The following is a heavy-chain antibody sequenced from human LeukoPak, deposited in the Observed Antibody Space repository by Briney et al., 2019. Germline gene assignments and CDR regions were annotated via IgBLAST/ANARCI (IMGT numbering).Heavy chain of an antibody. Sequence: PSETLSLTCTVSGGSISNYYWSWIRQPPGKGLEWIGYISYIGSTKYNPSLKSRVTISEDTSKKHFSLKLSSVTAADTAVYYCAGSYHYYMDVWGKGTTVTVSS. J-gene: IGHJ6*03. CDR3: AGSYHYYMDV. CDR2: ISYIGST. V-gene: IGHV4-59*01. CDR1: GGSISNYY.